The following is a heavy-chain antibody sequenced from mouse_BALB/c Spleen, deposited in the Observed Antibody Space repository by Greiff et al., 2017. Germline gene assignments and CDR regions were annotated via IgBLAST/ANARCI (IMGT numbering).Heavy chain of an antibody. CDR3: ARGGDYYAMDY. Sequence: EVQGVESGGGLVQPGGSRKLSCAASGFTFSSFGMHWVRQAPEKGLEWVAYISSGSSTIYYADTVKGRFTISRGNPKNTLFLQMTSLRSEDTAMYYCARGGDYYAMDYWGQGTSVTVSS. V-gene: IGHV5-17*02. CDR2: ISSGSSTI. CDR1: GFTFSSFG. J-gene: IGHJ4*01.